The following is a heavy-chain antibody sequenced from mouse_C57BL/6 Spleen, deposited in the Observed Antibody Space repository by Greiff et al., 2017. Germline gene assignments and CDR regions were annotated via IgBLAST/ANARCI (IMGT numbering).Heavy chain of an antibody. V-gene: IGHV1-52*01. D-gene: IGHD1-1*01. CDR1: GYTFTSYW. CDR2: IDPSDSET. J-gene: IGHJ1*03. Sequence: QVQLQQPGAELVRPGSSVKLSCKASGYTFTSYWMHWVKQRPIQGLEWIGNIDPSDSETHYNQKFKDKATLTVDKSSSTAYMQLSSLTSEDSAVYYCASATVVAPNVWGTGTTVTVSS. CDR3: ASATVVAPNV.